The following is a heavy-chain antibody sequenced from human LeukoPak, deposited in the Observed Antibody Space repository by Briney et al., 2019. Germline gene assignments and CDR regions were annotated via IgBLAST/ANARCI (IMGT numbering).Heavy chain of an antibody. CDR3: ARVRNSSSSKGGYYYYMDV. Sequence: SESLSLTCTVSGGSISSYYWSWIRQPPGKGLEWIGYIYHSGSTYYNPSLKSRVTISVDRSKNQFSLKLSSVTAADTAVYYCARVRNSSSSKGGYYYYMDVWGKGTTVTVSS. D-gene: IGHD6-6*01. J-gene: IGHJ6*03. V-gene: IGHV4-59*12. CDR2: IYHSGST. CDR1: GGSISSYY.